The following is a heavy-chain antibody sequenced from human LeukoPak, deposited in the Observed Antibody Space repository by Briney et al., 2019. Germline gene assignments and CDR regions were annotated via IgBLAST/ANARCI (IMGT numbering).Heavy chain of an antibody. V-gene: IGHV3-53*01. J-gene: IGHJ4*02. Sequence: GGSLRLSCAASGFTVSSNYMSWVRQAPGKGLEWVSVIYSGGSTYYADSVKGRFTISRDNSKNTLYLQMNSLRAEDTAVYYCARAAGLLLWFGELLLDYWGQGTLVTVSS. D-gene: IGHD3-10*01. CDR1: GFTVSSNY. CDR2: IYSGGST. CDR3: ARAAGLLLWFGELLLDY.